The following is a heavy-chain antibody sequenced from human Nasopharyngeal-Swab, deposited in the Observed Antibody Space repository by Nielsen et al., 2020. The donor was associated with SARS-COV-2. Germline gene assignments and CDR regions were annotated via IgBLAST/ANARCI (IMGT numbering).Heavy chain of an antibody. D-gene: IGHD3-10*01. Sequence: VCQMPGKGLEWMGGIIPIFGTANYAQKFQGRVTITADKSTSTAYMELSSLRSEDTAVYYCAREGRGSGYYYYMDVWGKGTTVTVSS. J-gene: IGHJ6*03. CDR3: AREGRGSGYYYYMDV. V-gene: IGHV1-69*06. CDR2: IIPIFGTA.